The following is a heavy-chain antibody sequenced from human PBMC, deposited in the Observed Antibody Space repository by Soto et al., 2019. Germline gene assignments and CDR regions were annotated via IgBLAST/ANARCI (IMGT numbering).Heavy chain of an antibody. CDR2: IIPIFGTA. Sequence: GXSVKVACKATGGTLSSYAIKWVRQAPGQGLEWMGGIIPIFGTANYAQKFQGRVTITADESTSTAYLELSSLRSEDTAVYYCATEGGGGCLKCMDVWGQGTTVTVSS. CDR3: ATEGGGGCLKCMDV. V-gene: IGHV1-69*01. J-gene: IGHJ6*02. CDR1: GGTLSSYA. D-gene: IGHD2-15*01.